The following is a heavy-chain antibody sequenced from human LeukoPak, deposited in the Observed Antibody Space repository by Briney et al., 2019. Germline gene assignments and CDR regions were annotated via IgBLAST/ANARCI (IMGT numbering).Heavy chain of an antibody. V-gene: IGHV3-20*04. D-gene: IGHD3-22*01. J-gene: IGHJ4*02. CDR2: INWNGGST. CDR3: ERVGPISSGLQFDY. CDR1: GFTFSSYD. Sequence: GGSLRLSCAASGFTFSSYDMNWVRQVPGKGLEWVSGINWNGGSTGYIDSVKGRFTISRDNSKNTLYLQMNSLRAEDTAVYYCERVGPISSGLQFDYWGQGTLVTVSS.